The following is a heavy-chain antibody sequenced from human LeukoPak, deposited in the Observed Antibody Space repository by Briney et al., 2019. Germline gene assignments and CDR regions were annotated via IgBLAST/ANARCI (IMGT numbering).Heavy chain of an antibody. CDR1: GXSISSYY. CDR3: ARGLSHSKDI. J-gene: IGHJ3*02. Sequence: SETLSLTCTVSGXSISSYYWSWIRQPAGKGLEWIGRVYTSGNTNYNPSLKSRVTMSVDTSKNQFSLKLTSVTAADTAVYYCARGLSHSKDIWGQGTMVTVSS. V-gene: IGHV4-4*07. CDR2: VYTSGNT.